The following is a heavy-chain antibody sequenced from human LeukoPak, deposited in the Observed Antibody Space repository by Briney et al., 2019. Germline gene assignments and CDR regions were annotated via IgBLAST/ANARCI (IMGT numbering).Heavy chain of an antibody. Sequence: SETLSLTCTVSGGSISSSSYYWGWIRQPAGKGPEWIGRIYTSGSTNYNPSLKSRVTMSVDTSKNQFSLKLSSVTAADTAVYYCARGGVRGVINYYYFDYWGQGTLVTVSS. J-gene: IGHJ4*02. D-gene: IGHD3-10*01. CDR1: GGSISSSSYY. CDR3: ARGGVRGVINYYYFDY. CDR2: IYTSGST. V-gene: IGHV4-61*02.